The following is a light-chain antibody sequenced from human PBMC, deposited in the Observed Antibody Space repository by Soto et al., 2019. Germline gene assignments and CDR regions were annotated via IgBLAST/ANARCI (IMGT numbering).Light chain of an antibody. CDR1: SSNIGNNY. J-gene: IGLJ2*01. CDR3: GTWDSSLSAFVV. V-gene: IGLV1-51*01. CDR2: YNN. Sequence: QAVVTQPPSVSAAPGQKVTISCSGSSSNIGNNYVSWYQQLPGTAPKLLIYYNNKRPSGIPDRFSGSKSGTSATLGITGLQTGDEADYYCGTWDSSLSAFVVFGGGTQLTVL.